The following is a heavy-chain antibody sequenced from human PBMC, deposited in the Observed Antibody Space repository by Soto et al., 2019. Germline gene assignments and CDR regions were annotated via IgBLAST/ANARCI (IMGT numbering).Heavy chain of an antibody. CDR3: ASTQFLVIVARGNY. Sequence: TSETLSVTCTVSGDSISTDYWSWIRQSPGKGLEWIGFIYYGGSTNYNPSLKSRVTISVDTPKNQFSLKLNNLGPEDTALYYCASTQFLVIVARGNYWGRGTLVTVSS. V-gene: IGHV4-59*01. CDR2: IYYGGST. D-gene: IGHD3-16*02. J-gene: IGHJ4*02. CDR1: GDSISTDY.